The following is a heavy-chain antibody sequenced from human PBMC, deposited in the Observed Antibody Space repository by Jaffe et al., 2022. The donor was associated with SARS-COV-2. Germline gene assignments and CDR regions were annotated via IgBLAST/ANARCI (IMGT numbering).Heavy chain of an antibody. D-gene: IGHD3-10*01. CDR3: TTDIYYGSGSYRGADLLDY. CDR1: GFTFSNAW. J-gene: IGHJ4*02. V-gene: IGHV3-15*01. CDR2: IKSKTDGGTT. Sequence: EVQLVESGGGLVKPGGSLRLSCAASGFTFSNAWMSWVRQAPGKGLEWVGRIKSKTDGGTTDYAAPVKGRFTISRDDSKNTLYLQMNSLKTEDTAVYYCTTDIYYGSGSYRGADLLDYWGQGTLVTVSS.